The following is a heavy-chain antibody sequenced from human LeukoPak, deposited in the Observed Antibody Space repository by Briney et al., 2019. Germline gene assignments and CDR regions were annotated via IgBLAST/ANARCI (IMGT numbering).Heavy chain of an antibody. V-gene: IGHV3-23*01. CDR2: IGGTGVST. D-gene: IGHD4-11*01. Sequence: PGGSLRLSCAASGFTFDDYAMSWVRQAPGKGLEWVSGIGGTGVSTHYADSVKGRFTISRDNSKNTLYLQMNSLRAEDTAIYKTVTREVDYWGQGTLVTVSS. J-gene: IGHJ4*02. CDR3: VTREVDY. CDR1: GFTFDDYA.